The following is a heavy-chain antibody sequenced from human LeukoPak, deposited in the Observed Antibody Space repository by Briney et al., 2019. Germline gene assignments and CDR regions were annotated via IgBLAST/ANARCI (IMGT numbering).Heavy chain of an antibody. V-gene: IGHV1-46*01. CDR1: GYTFTSYY. D-gene: IGHD5-18*01. CDR3: ARYIYGYLHY. CDR2: INPSGAST. Sequence: ASVKVSCKASGYTFTSYYMHWVRQAPGQGLEWMGIINPSGASTNYAQKFQGRVNMTRDTSTNTVYMELGSLRSEDTAVYYCARYIYGYLHYWGQGTLVTVSS. J-gene: IGHJ4*01.